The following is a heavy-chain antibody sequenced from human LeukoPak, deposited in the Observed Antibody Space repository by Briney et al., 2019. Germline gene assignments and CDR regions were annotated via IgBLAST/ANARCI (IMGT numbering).Heavy chain of an antibody. Sequence: PGGSLRLSCATSGFTFSHYGMHWVRQAPGRGLDWVAHIRYDESDKYYADSVKGRFTISRDISKNTVYLQMNSLRVEDTAVCYCAKDFNWAFDYWGQGTLVTVSS. CDR2: IRYDESDK. CDR3: AKDFNWAFDY. CDR1: GFTFSHYG. V-gene: IGHV3-30*02. D-gene: IGHD1-1*01. J-gene: IGHJ4*02.